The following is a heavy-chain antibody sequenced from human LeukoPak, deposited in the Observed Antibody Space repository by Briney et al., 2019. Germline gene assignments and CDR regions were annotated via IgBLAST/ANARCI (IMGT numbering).Heavy chain of an antibody. J-gene: IGHJ3*02. D-gene: IGHD3-10*01. Sequence: SETLSLTCSVSGGSIHTYYWTWIRQPPGKGLEWIGNVYYSGTTYYNPSLKSRVTISVDTSKNQFSLKLSSVTAADTAVYYCARARHPMVRDDAFDIWGQGTMVTVSS. CDR2: VYYSGTT. CDR1: GGSIHTYY. CDR3: ARARHPMVRDDAFDI. V-gene: IGHV4-59*12.